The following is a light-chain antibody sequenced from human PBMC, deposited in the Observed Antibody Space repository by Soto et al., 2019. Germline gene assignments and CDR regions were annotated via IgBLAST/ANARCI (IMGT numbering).Light chain of an antibody. Sequence: DIVMTQSPDSLAVSLGERATINCKSSQSVLSSSNNRYYLAWYQQKPGQPPNLLIYWASTRESGVPDRFSGSGSGTDFTLTISSLQAEDVAVYYCQQYYSTPYTFGQGTKVDIK. J-gene: IGKJ2*01. V-gene: IGKV4-1*01. CDR3: QQYYSTPYT. CDR2: WAS. CDR1: QSVLSSSNNRYY.